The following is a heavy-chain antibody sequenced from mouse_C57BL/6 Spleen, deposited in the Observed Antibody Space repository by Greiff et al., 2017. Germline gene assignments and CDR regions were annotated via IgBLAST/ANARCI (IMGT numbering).Heavy chain of an antibody. CDR2: FNPYNDDT. Sequence: QVQLQQSGAELVKPGASVKMSCTASGYTFTTYPIAWMKQTQGKSLEWIGNFNPYNDDTKYNENVKGRATFSVEKASNTVYLEISHLTSEDSAVYYCATYAKDGGFAYWGQGTLLTVSA. J-gene: IGHJ3*01. V-gene: IGHV1-47*01. CDR3: ATYAKDGGFAY. CDR1: GYTFTTYP. D-gene: IGHD6-5*01.